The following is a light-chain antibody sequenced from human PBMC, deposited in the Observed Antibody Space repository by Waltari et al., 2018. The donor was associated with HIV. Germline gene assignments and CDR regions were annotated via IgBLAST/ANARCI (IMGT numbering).Light chain of an antibody. J-gene: IGLJ2*01. CDR1: ISNIGGNT. Sequence: QSVLTQSPSASGTPGQRVTISCSGSISNIGGNTVSWYQHLPGTAPNLLIYSNNLRPSGVPDRFSGSKSGTSASLAISGLQSEDEADYYCAAWDANLNGRLFGGGTKLTVL. CDR3: AAWDANLNGRL. CDR2: SNN. V-gene: IGLV1-44*01.